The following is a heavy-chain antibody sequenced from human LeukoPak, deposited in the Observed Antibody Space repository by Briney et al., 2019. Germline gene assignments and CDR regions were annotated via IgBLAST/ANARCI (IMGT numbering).Heavy chain of an antibody. Sequence: KPGGSLRLSCAASGFTFSSYAMSWVRQAPGKGLEWVSSISSSSSYIYYADSVKGRFTISRDNAKNSLYLQMNSLRAEDTAAYYCARAYYSTQPFARTDYWGQGTLVTVSS. V-gene: IGHV3-21*01. CDR2: ISSSSSYI. J-gene: IGHJ4*02. D-gene: IGHD6-13*01. CDR3: ARAYYSTQPFARTDY. CDR1: GFTFSSYA.